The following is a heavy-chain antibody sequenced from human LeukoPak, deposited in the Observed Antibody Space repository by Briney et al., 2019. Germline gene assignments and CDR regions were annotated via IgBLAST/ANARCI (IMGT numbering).Heavy chain of an antibody. V-gene: IGHV3-23*01. D-gene: IGHD2/OR15-2a*01. CDR1: GLSFSTYD. CDR2: ITANTRASIT. Sequence: PGGSLRLSCVASGLSFSTYDMSWVRQAPGKGLEWVSGITANTRASITYYADCVKARFTNSRDSSKDTLYLQMNSPTTEVTAIEFCARGGFFLFDYWGQGTLVADCS. CDR3: ARGGFFLFDY. J-gene: IGHJ4*02.